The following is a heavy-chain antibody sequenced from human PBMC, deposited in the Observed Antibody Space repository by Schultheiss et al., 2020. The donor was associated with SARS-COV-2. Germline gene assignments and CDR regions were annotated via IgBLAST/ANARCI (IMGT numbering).Heavy chain of an antibody. CDR3: ARFGKWVSSCLDY. D-gene: IGHD6-13*01. CDR1: GFTFSSYG. Sequence: GGSLRLSCAASGFTFSSYGMHWVRQAPGKGLEWVSTISGSGGSTYYADSVKGRFTISRDNAKNSLYLQMNSLRAEDTAVYYCARFGKWVSSCLDYWGQGTLVTVSS. V-gene: IGHV3-21*01. J-gene: IGHJ4*02. CDR2: ISGSGGST.